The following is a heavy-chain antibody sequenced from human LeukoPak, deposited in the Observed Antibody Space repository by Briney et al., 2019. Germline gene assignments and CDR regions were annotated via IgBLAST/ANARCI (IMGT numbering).Heavy chain of an antibody. D-gene: IGHD3-22*01. CDR1: GGSISSSSYY. V-gene: IGHV4-39*07. CDR3: AGYSSGYFNWFDP. J-gene: IGHJ5*02. CDR2: IYYSGST. Sequence: SETLSLTCTVSGGSISSSSYYWGWIRQPPGKGLEWIASIYYSGSTYYNPSLKSRVTISVDTSKNQFSLKLSSVTAADTAVYYCAGYSSGYFNWFDPGGQGTLVTVSA.